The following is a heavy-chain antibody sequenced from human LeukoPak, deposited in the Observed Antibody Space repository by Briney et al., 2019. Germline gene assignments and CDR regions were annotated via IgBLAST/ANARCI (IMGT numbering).Heavy chain of an antibody. J-gene: IGHJ5*02. Sequence: GGSLRLSCAASGFTFSNYAMSWVRQAPGKGLEWVSAISGSGGSTYYADSVKGRFTISRDNSKNTLYLQMNSLRAEDTAVYYCAKDRVISSSSEGNWFDPWGQGTLVTVSS. CDR2: ISGSGGST. CDR3: AKDRVISSSSEGNWFDP. V-gene: IGHV3-23*01. CDR1: GFTFSNYA. D-gene: IGHD6-6*01.